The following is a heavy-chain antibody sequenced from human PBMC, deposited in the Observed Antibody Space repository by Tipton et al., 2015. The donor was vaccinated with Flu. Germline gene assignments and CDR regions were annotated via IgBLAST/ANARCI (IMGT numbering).Heavy chain of an antibody. D-gene: IGHD3-10*01. CDR1: GGSISSYY. J-gene: IGHJ3*02. Sequence: TLSLTYTVSGGSISSYYWSWIRQPPGKGLEWIGYIYYSGSTNYNPSLKSRVTISVDTSKNQFSLKLSSVTAADTAVYYCARVALRSDYYGSGTIPRYFAFDIWGQGTMVTVSS. V-gene: IGHV4-59*01. CDR3: ARVALRSDYYGSGTIPRYFAFDI. CDR2: IYYSGST.